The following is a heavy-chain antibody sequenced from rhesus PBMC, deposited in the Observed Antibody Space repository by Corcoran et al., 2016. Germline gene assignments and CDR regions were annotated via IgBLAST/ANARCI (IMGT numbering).Heavy chain of an antibody. CDR1: GGSISGYY. CDR3: AMRRASLDV. V-gene: IGHV4-81*01. CDR2: IDENMGET. Sequence: QLQLQESGPGLVKPSETLSLTCAVSGGSISGYYWTWIRQPPGKGREWIGRIDENMGETNYNPSHKSRDTITKEPSKKQFSLNVRSVTAADTAVYYCAMRRASLDVWGRGILVTVSS. J-gene: IGHJ5-2*02.